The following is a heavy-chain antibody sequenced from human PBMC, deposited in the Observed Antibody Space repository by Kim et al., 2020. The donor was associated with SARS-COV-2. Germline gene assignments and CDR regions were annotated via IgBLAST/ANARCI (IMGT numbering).Heavy chain of an antibody. CDR3: ARDHHPANSSGGHYYYYGMDV. D-gene: IGHD6-19*01. J-gene: IGHJ6*02. V-gene: IGHV1-2*02. Sequence: ASVKVSCKASGYTFTGYYMHWVRQAPGQGLEWMGWINPNSGGTNYAQKFQGRVTMTRDTSISTAYMELSRLRSDDTAVYYCARDHHPANSSGGHYYYYGMDVWGQGTTVTVSS. CDR1: GYTFTGYY. CDR2: INPNSGGT.